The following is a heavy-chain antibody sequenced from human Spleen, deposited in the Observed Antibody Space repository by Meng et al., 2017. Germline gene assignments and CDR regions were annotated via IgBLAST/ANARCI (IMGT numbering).Heavy chain of an antibody. CDR1: GYTFTTFG. D-gene: IGHD6-13*01. V-gene: IGHV1-2*06. Sequence: QVQLVQSGSELKNPGASVKISCKASGYTFTTFGINWVRQAPGQGLEWMGRIDPKSGDTHYAQRFQGRVTMTGDTSISTAYMELSGLRSDDTAMYYCARDEDISAAGKLFGDYWGQGTLVTVSS. CDR3: ARDEDISAAGKLFGDY. J-gene: IGHJ4*02. CDR2: IDPKSGDT.